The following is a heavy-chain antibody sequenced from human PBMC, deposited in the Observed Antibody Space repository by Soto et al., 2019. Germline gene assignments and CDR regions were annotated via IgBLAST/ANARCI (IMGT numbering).Heavy chain of an antibody. CDR2: INPNSGGT. V-gene: IGHV1-2*02. J-gene: IGHJ5*02. CDR1: GYTFTGYY. Sequence: GASVKVSCKASGYTFTGYYMHWVRQAPGQGLEWMGWINPNSGGTNYAQKFQGRVTMTRDTSISTAYMELSRLRSDDTAVYYCARAARMVYAIGWFDPWGQGTLVTVSS. D-gene: IGHD2-8*01. CDR3: ARAARMVYAIGWFDP.